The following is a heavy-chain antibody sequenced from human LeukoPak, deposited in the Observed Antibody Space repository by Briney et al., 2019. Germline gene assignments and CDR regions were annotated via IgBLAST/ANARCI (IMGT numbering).Heavy chain of an antibody. V-gene: IGHV1-69*05. CDR3: ARSLDYYDSSGYYYYFDY. D-gene: IGHD3-22*01. CDR1: GGTFSSYA. CDR2: IIPIFGTA. Sequence: SVKVSCKASGGTFSSYAISWVRQAPGQGLEWMGGIIPIFGTATYAQKFQGRVTITTDESTSTAYMELSSLRSEDTAVYYCARSLDYYDSSGYYYYFDYWGQGTLVTVSS. J-gene: IGHJ4*02.